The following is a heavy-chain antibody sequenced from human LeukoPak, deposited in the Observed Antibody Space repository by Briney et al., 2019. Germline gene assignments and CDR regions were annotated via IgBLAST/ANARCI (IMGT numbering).Heavy chain of an antibody. Sequence: ASVKVSCKASGYTFTSYCMHWVRQAPGQGLEWMGIINPSGGSTSYAQKFQGRVTMTRDMSTSTVYMELSSLRSDDTAVYYCARLRERSSRIDYWGQGTLVTVSS. CDR3: ARLRERSSRIDY. CDR2: INPSGGST. V-gene: IGHV1-46*01. CDR1: GYTFTSYC. D-gene: IGHD6-13*01. J-gene: IGHJ4*02.